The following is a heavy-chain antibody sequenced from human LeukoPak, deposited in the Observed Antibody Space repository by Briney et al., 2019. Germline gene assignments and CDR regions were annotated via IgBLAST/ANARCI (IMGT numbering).Heavy chain of an antibody. CDR3: ARSTSSEYDIYHFDY. V-gene: IGHV3-33*01. CDR2: IWYDGNNK. CDR1: GFTFSSYG. D-gene: IGHD3-9*01. Sequence: GGPLRLFCAASGFTFSSYGMHWVRRAPGKGLEWGAVIWYDGNNKYYADSVKGRFTISRDNSKNPLYLQMNSLRAEDTAVYYCARSTSSEYDIYHFDYWGQGTLVTVSS. J-gene: IGHJ4*02.